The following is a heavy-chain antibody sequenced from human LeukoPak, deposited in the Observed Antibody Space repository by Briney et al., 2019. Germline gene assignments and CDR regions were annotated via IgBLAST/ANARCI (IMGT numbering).Heavy chain of an antibody. CDR1: GGSISSYY. CDR2: IYYSGST. V-gene: IGHV4-59*01. D-gene: IGHD6-19*01. J-gene: IGHJ4*02. CDR3: ARSGYSSGWYDY. Sequence: SEPLSLTCTVSGGSISSYYWSWIRQPPGKGLEWIGYIYYSGSTNYNPSLKSRVTISVDTSKNQFSLKLSSVTAADTAVYYCARSGYSSGWYDYWGQGTLVTVSS.